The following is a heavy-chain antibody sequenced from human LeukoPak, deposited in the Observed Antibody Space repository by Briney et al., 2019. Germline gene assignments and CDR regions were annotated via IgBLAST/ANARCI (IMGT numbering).Heavy chain of an antibody. J-gene: IGHJ4*02. CDR1: GYTFTCYY. V-gene: IGHV1-2*02. CDR2: INPNSGGT. D-gene: IGHD3-10*01. Sequence: ASVKVSCKASGYTFTCYYMHWLRQAPGQGLEWMGWINPNSGGTNYAQKFQGRVTMTRDTSISTSYMELSRLRSDDTAVYYCARDSGSGHGDYWGQGTLVTVSS. CDR3: ARDSGSGHGDY.